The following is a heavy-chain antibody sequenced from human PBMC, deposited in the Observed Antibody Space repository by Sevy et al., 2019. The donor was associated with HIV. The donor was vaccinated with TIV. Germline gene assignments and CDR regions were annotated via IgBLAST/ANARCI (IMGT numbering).Heavy chain of an antibody. V-gene: IGHV3-72*01. D-gene: IGHD6-13*01. CDR3: VREGAAAGDFDW. Sequence: GGSLRLSCAASGFTFTYAWMSWVRQAPGKGLEWLGRSRNKANSYITEYAASVKGRFSISRDDSNNSLFLQMNSLKTEDTAVYYCVREGAAAGDFDWWGQGTLVTVSS. J-gene: IGHJ4*02. CDR1: GFTFTYAW. CDR2: SRNKANSYIT.